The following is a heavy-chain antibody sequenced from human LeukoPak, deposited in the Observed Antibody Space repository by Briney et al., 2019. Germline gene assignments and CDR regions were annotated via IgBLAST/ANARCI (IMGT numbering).Heavy chain of an antibody. D-gene: IGHD3-9*01. CDR2: ISDDGSNK. V-gene: IGHV3-30*04. Sequence: PGGSLRLSCAASGFTFSSYALHWVRQAPGKGLGVAVISDDGSNKYYADSVKGRFTISRDKSKNTLYLQMSSLRAEDTAVYYCARDMWDYDILTGYFLFEYWGQGTLVTVSS. CDR1: GFTFSSYA. J-gene: IGHJ4*02. CDR3: ARDMWDYDILTGYFLFEY.